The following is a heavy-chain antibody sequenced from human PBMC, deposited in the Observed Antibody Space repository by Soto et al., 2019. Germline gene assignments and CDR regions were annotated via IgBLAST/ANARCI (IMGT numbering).Heavy chain of an antibody. CDR1: GYTFTSYD. V-gene: IGHV1-8*01. CDR3: ARGHGDYAGYYYYMDV. Sequence: SVKVSCKASGYTFTSYDINWVRQATGQGLELMGWMNPNSGNTGYAQKFQGRVTMTRNTSISTAYMELSSLRSEDTAVYYCARGHGDYAGYYYYMDVWGKGTTVTVSS. D-gene: IGHD4-17*01. CDR2: MNPNSGNT. J-gene: IGHJ6*03.